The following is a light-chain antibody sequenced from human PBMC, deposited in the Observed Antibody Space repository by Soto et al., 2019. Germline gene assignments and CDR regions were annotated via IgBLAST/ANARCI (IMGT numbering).Light chain of an antibody. CDR1: TSNIGTNY. J-gene: IGLJ3*02. V-gene: IGLV1-47*01. CDR3: AAWEDRLSGWV. CDR2: RSN. Sequence: QSVLTQPPSASGTPGQRVTISCSGSTSNIGTNYVYLYQQLPGPATKLLIYRSNQRPSGVPDRFSGSKSGTSASLAISGLRSEDEADYYCAAWEDRLSGWVFGGGTKVTVL.